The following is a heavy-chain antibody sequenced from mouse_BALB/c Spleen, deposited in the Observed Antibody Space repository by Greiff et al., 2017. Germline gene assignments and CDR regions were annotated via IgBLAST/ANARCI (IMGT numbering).Heavy chain of an antibody. CDR3: SIWDYAMDY. CDR1: GYTFTSYY. CDR2: INPSNGGT. J-gene: IGHJ4*01. D-gene: IGHD4-1*01. V-gene: IGHV1S81*02. Sequence: QVQLQQSGAELVKPGASVKLSCKASGYTFTSYYMYWVKQRPGQGLEWIGEINPSNGGTNFNEKFKSKATLTVDKSSSTAYMQLSSLTSEDSAVYYCSIWDYAMDYWGQGTSVTVSS.